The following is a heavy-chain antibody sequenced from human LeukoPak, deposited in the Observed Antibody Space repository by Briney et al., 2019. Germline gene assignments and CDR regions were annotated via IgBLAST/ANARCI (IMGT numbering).Heavy chain of an antibody. Sequence: PGGSLRLSCAASGFTVSTNYMNWVRQAPGKGLEWVSVIYGGGSTYYADSVKGRFTISRDNSKNTLYLQMNSLRAEDTAVYYCAKVGVGWVAFEYWGQGTLVTVSS. J-gene: IGHJ4*02. CDR1: GFTVSTNY. V-gene: IGHV3-53*01. CDR3: AKVGVGWVAFEY. D-gene: IGHD3-16*01. CDR2: IYGGGST.